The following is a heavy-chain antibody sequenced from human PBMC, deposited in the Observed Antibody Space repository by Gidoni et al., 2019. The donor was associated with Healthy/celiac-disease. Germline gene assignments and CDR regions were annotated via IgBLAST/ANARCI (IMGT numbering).Heavy chain of an antibody. CDR3: AKDNGEVWWERPDAFDI. V-gene: IGHV3-30*18. D-gene: IGHD1-26*01. Sequence: QVQLVESGGGVVQPGRSLCIACAASGLTFGRSGMHWVRQAPGKGLEWVAVISDDGSNKYYADSVKGRFTISRDNSKNTLYLQMNSLRAEDTAVYYCAKDNGEVWWERPDAFDIWGQGTMVTVSS. CDR1: GLTFGRSG. CDR2: ISDDGSNK. J-gene: IGHJ3*02.